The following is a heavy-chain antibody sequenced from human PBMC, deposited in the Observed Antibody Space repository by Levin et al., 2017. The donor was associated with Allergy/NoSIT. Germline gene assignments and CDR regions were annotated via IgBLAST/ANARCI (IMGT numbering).Heavy chain of an antibody. CDR1: GYSFTSYW. Sequence: KVSCKGSGYSFTSYWISWVRQMPGKGLEWMGRIDPSDSYTNYSPSFQGHVTISADKSISTAYLQWSSLKASDTAMYYCARHLEGPEGPFDYWGQGTLVTVSS. V-gene: IGHV5-10-1*01. J-gene: IGHJ4*02. CDR2: IDPSDSYT. CDR3: ARHLEGPEGPFDY.